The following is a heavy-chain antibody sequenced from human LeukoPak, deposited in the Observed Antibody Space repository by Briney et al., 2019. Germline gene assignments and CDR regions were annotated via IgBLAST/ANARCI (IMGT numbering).Heavy chain of an antibody. Sequence: SVKVSCKASGGTFSSYAIRWVRQAPGQGLEWMGRIIPIFGTANYGQKFQGRVTITTDDSTSTAYMELSSLRSEDTAVYYCARGGVSVADYYFDYWGQGTLVTVSS. CDR3: ARGGVSVADYYFDY. V-gene: IGHV1-69*05. CDR1: GGTFSSYA. CDR2: IIPIFGTA. J-gene: IGHJ4*02. D-gene: IGHD6-19*01.